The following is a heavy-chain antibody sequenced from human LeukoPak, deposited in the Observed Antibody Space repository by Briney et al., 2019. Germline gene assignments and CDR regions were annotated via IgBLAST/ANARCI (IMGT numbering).Heavy chain of an antibody. CDR2: INPSGGST. V-gene: IGHV1-46*01. D-gene: IGHD3-10*01. CDR1: GYTFTSYY. Sequence: GASVKVSCKAAGYTFTSYYMHWVRQAPGQGLEWMGIINPSGGSTSYAQKFQGRVTMTRDTSTSTVYMELSSLRSEDTAVYYCARGTARLLRFGELPNYWGQGTLVTVSS. J-gene: IGHJ4*02. CDR3: ARGTARLLRFGELPNY.